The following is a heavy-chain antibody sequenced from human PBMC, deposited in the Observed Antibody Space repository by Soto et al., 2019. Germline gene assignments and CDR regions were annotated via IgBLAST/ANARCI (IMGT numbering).Heavy chain of an antibody. D-gene: IGHD2-2*03. V-gene: IGHV4-61*01. J-gene: IGHJ1*01. CDR2: IYSSGST. CDR1: SGSVSSGTYY. Sequence: QVQLQESGPGLVKPSETLSLTCSVSSGSVSSGTYYWSWIRQPPGRGLEWIGHIYSSGSTNYNPSLKSRVPISVDTSKNQSSLIMTSVTAAYTAMDYCERDSEAAGYQYGRQGTLFTVSS. CDR3: ERDSEAAGYQY.